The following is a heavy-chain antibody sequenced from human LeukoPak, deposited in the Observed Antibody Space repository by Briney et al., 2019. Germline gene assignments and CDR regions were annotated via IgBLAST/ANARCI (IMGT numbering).Heavy chain of an antibody. Sequence: GGSLRLSCAASGFTFSSYWMHWVRQAPGKGLVWVSRINSDGSSTTYADSVKGRFTISRDNAKNTLYLQMNSLRAEDTAMYYGARVVSGWYFYFDSWGQGTLGTVSS. V-gene: IGHV3-74*01. D-gene: IGHD6-19*01. CDR1: GFTFSSYW. CDR3: ARVVSGWYFYFDS. CDR2: INSDGSST. J-gene: IGHJ4*02.